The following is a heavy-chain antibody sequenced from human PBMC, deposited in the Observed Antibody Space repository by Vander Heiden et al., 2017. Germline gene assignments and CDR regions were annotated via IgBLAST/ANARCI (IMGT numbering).Heavy chain of an antibody. Sequence: EVQVLESGGGLVQPGGSLRLPCAASGFPFSSYAMSWVRRAPGKGLGWVSVISDSGGITYYADSVKGRFTISRDNSKNTLYLQMNSLRAEDTAIYYCAKELNANGGDSLGYFDYWGQGTLVTVSP. D-gene: IGHD2-21*02. J-gene: IGHJ4*02. V-gene: IGHV3-23*01. CDR3: AKELNANGGDSLGYFDY. CDR2: ISDSGGIT. CDR1: GFPFSSYA.